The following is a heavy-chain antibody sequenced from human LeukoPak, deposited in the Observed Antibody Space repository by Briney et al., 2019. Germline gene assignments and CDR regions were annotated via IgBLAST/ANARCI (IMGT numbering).Heavy chain of an antibody. J-gene: IGHJ4*02. Sequence: PSETLSLTCTVSGGSISSYYWSWIRQPPGKGLEWIGYIYYSGSTNYNPFLKSRVTISVDTSKNQFSLKLSSVTAADTAVYYCARVSRQWLVPDYFDYWGQGTLVTVSS. CDR2: IYYSGST. V-gene: IGHV4-59*01. D-gene: IGHD6-19*01. CDR1: GGSISSYY. CDR3: ARVSRQWLVPDYFDY.